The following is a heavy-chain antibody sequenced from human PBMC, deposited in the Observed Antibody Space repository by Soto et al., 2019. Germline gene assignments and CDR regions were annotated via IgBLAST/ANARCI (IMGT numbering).Heavy chain of an antibody. CDR2: INRDGSER. J-gene: IGHJ4*02. CDR3: AKGRYDFWSPYYFDS. V-gene: IGHV3-7*03. Sequence: HPGGSLRLSCEAYGFTFSSYWMGWVRQAPGKGLEWVANINRDGSERYYVDSVKGRFTISRDNAKNSLYLQMDSLRDEDTALYYCAKGRYDFWSPYYFDSWGQGTLVTVSS. CDR1: GFTFSSYW. D-gene: IGHD3-3*01.